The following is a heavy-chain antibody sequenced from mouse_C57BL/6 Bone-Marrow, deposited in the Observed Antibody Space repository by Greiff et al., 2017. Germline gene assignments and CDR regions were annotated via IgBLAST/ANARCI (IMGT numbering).Heavy chain of an antibody. V-gene: IGHV1-7*01. CDR2: INPSSGYT. J-gene: IGHJ3*01. CDR3: ARITTVAVQGY. Sequence: QVQLQQSGAELAKPGASVKLSCKASGYTFTSYWMHWVKQRPGQGLEWIGYINPSSGYTKYNQKFKDKATLTADKYSSTAYMQLSSLTYEDSAVYYCARITTVAVQGYWGQGTLVTVSA. D-gene: IGHD1-1*01. CDR1: GYTFTSYW.